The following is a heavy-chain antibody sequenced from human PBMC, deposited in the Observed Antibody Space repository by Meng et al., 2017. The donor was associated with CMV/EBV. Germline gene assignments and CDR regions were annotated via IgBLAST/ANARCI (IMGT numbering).Heavy chain of an antibody. CDR3: ATDPDIVVVPAAIGYYYYYGMDV. CDR1: GYTFTSYD. CDR2: MNPNSGNT. V-gene: IGHV1-8*03. Sequence: ASVKVSCKASGYTFTSYDINWVRQATGQGLEWMGWMNPNSGNTGYAQKFQGRVTITRNTSISTAYMELSSLRSEDTAVYYCATDPDIVVVPAAIGYYYYYGMDVWGQGTTVTVSS. J-gene: IGHJ6*02. D-gene: IGHD2-2*01.